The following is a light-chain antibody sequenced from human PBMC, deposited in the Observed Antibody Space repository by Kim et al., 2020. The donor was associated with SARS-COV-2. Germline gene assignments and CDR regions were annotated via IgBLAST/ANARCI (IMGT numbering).Light chain of an antibody. CDR1: QGVSSR. V-gene: IGKV1-12*01. CDR3: QQANNFPYT. Sequence: DVQMTQSPSYVSASVGDRITITCRASQGVSSRVAWYQQKPGKAPKLLIYSGNSLQSGVPSRFSGRGYGTDFTLTISSLQPEDFATYYCQQANNFPYTFGQGTKLEI. J-gene: IGKJ2*01. CDR2: SGN.